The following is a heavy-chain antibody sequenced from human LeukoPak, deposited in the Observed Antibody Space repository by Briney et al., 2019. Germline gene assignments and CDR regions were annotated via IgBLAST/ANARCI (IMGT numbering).Heavy chain of an antibody. V-gene: IGHV3-7*03. D-gene: IGHD3-10*01. Sequence: GGSLRLSCAASGFTFSSYWMSSVRQAPGKGLEWVANIKQDGSEKYYVDSVKGRFTISRDNAKNSLYLQMNSLRAEDTAVYYCARDFGGGLWFGELLGAFDIWGQGTMVTVSS. CDR2: IKQDGSEK. J-gene: IGHJ3*02. CDR1: GFTFSSYW. CDR3: ARDFGGGLWFGELLGAFDI.